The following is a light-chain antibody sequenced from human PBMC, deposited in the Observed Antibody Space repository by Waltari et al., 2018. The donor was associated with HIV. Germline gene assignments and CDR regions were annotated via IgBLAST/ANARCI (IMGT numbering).Light chain of an antibody. Sequence: SYLLTQLPPVPVAAAKTPNNSCIGYHFGSKSEHWYQQKPDRAPVLVIYYDADRPSGIPERFSGSNSGNTATLTISRVEAGDEADYYCHVWDSVSDHVVFGGGSKLTVL. V-gene: IGLV3-21*04. CDR2: YDA. CDR1: HFGSKS. J-gene: IGLJ2*01. CDR3: HVWDSVSDHVV.